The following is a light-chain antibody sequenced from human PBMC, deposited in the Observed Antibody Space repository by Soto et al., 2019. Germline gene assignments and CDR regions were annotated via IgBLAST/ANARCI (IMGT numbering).Light chain of an antibody. V-gene: IGKV1-5*03. CDR3: KQYNSYPLT. Sequence: DIPMTQSPSTLSASVGDRVTITCRASQSISSWLAWYQQKPGKAPKLLIYKASSLESGVPSRFSGSGSGTEFTITISSMQPDDFATYYCKQYNSYPLTFGGGTKVEIK. CDR1: QSISSW. J-gene: IGKJ4*01. CDR2: KAS.